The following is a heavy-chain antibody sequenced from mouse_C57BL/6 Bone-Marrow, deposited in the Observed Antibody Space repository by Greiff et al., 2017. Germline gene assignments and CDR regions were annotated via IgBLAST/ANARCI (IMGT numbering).Heavy chain of an antibody. Sequence: QVQLQQPGAELVRPGTSVKLSCKASGYTFTSYWMHWVKQRPGQGLEWIGVIDPSDSYTNYNQKFKGKATLTVDTSSSTAYMQLSRLTSEDSAVYYCARSYCCSSWDWDFDVWGKGTTVTVSS. CDR3: ARSYCCSSWDWDFDV. J-gene: IGHJ1*03. D-gene: IGHD1-1*01. CDR1: GYTFTSYW. V-gene: IGHV1-59*01. CDR2: IDPSDSYT.